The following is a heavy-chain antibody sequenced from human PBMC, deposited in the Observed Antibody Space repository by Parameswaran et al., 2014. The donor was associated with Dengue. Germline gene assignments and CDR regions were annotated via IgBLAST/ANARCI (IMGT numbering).Heavy chain of an antibody. CDR3: ARDRTVGFPLDV. J-gene: IGHJ6*02. D-gene: IGHD3-10*01. Sequence: VRQAPGKGLEWVSSISSSSYIYYADSVKGRFTISRDNAKNSLYLQMNSLRAEDTAVYYCARDRTVGFPLDVWGQGDHGHRLL. V-gene: IGHV3-69-1*01. CDR2: ISSSSYI.